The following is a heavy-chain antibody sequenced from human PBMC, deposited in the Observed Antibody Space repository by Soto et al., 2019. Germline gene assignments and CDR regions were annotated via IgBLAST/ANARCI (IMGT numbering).Heavy chain of an antibody. V-gene: IGHV1-69*08. Sequence: QVQLVQSGAEVKKPGSSVKVSCKASGGTFSSYTSSWVRQATGQGLDWMGRIIPILGIANYAQKFQARVTITADKSTSTADMELSSLRSEDTAVYYCARDGEYSGYDFAYYYMDVWGKGTTVTVSS. CDR2: IIPILGIA. J-gene: IGHJ6*03. CDR3: ARDGEYSGYDFAYYYMDV. CDR1: GGTFSSYT. D-gene: IGHD5-12*01.